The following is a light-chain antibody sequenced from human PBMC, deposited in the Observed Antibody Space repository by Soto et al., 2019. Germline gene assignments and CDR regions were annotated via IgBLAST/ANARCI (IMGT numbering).Light chain of an antibody. CDR2: YAS. V-gene: IGLV3-21*04. Sequence: SYVLTQPPSVSVAPGKTARITCGGNHIGSKSVHWYQQRPGQAPVLVIYYASDRPSGIPARFSGSNSGNTATLTISRVEAGDEADYYCQVWDTSGDPSRVFGEWTKLTVL. CDR1: HIGSKS. J-gene: IGLJ3*02. CDR3: QVWDTSGDPSRV.